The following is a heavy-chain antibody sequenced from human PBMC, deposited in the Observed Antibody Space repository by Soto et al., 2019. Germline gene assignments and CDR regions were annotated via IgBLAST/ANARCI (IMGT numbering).Heavy chain of an antibody. V-gene: IGHV3-48*01. CDR1: GFTFSSYS. CDR3: ARGEHYCSSTSCYIYYYYYMDV. CDR2: ISSSSSTI. Sequence: GSLRLSCAASGFTFSSYSMNWVRQAPGKGLEGVSYISSSSSTIYYADSVKGRFTISRDNAKNSLYLQMNSLRAEDTAVYYCARGEHYCSSTSCYIYYYYYMDVWGKGTTVTVSS. J-gene: IGHJ6*03. D-gene: IGHD2-2*02.